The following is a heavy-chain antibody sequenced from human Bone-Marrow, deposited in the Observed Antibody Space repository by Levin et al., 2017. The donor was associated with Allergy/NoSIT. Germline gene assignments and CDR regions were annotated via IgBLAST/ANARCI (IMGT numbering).Heavy chain of an antibody. CDR2: ISSSSSYI. CDR1: GFTFSSYS. J-gene: IGHJ4*02. Sequence: GGSLRLSCAASGFTFSSYSMNWVRQAPGKGLEWVSSISSSSSYIYYADSVKGRFTISRDNAKNSLYLQLNSLRAEDTAVYYCARGDCTGGSCYIFDYWGQGTLVTVSS. D-gene: IGHD2-15*01. CDR3: ARGDCTGGSCYIFDY. V-gene: IGHV3-21*01.